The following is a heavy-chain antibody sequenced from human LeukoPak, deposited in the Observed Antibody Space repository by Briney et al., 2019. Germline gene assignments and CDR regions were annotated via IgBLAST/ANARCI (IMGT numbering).Heavy chain of an antibody. V-gene: IGHV3-74*01. Sequence: GGSLRLSCAASGFNFSSYWMHWVRQPPGEGLVWVSRIYSDGSTTSYADSVKGRFTISRDNAKNTLYLQMNSLRAEDTAVYSCARDGSLPDHWGQGTLVTVSS. CDR1: GFNFSSYW. J-gene: IGHJ4*02. CDR2: IYSDGSTT. CDR3: ARDGSLPDH.